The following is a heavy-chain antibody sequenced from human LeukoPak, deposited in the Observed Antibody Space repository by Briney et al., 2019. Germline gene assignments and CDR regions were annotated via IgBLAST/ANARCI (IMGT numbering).Heavy chain of an antibody. CDR2: INHSGST. CDR1: GGSFSGYY. V-gene: IGHV4-34*01. Sequence: SETLSLTCAVYGGSFSGYYWSWIRQPPGKGLEWIGEINHSGSTNYNPSLKSRVTISVDTSKNQFSLKLSSVTAADTAVYYCARFDRSDAFDIWGQGTMVTVSS. D-gene: IGHD1-26*01. CDR3: ARFDRSDAFDI. J-gene: IGHJ3*02.